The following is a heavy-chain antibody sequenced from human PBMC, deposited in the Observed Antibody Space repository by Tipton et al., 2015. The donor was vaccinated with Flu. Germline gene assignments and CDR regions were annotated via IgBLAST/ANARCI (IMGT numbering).Heavy chain of an antibody. J-gene: IGHJ2*01. V-gene: IGHV4-59*08. CDR2: IYYSGST. D-gene: IGHD6-25*01. Sequence: TLSPTCTVSGGSISSYYWSWIRQPPGKGLEWIGYIYYSGSTNYNPSLKSRVTISVDTSKNQFSLKLSSVTAADTAVYYCARSGYVGWYFDLWGRGTLVTVSS. CDR1: GGSISSYY. CDR3: ARSGYVGWYFDL.